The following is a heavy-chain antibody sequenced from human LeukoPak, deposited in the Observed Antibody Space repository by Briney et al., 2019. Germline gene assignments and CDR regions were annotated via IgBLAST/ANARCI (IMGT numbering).Heavy chain of an antibody. CDR2: INHSGRT. V-gene: IGHV4-34*01. Sequence: SETLSLTCAVYGGSFSGYYWSWIRQPPGKGLEWIGEINHSGRTNYNPSLKSRVTISVDTSKNQFSLKLSSVTAADTAVYYCAREMVDAFDIWGQGTMVTVSS. CDR3: AREMVDAFDI. CDR1: GGSFSGYY. J-gene: IGHJ3*02. D-gene: IGHD5-24*01.